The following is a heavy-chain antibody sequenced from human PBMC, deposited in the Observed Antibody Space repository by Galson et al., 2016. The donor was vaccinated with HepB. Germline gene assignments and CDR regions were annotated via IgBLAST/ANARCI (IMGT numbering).Heavy chain of an antibody. D-gene: IGHD1-14*01. CDR2: IYYRGTT. CDR3: ARLVHGGTFFDS. Sequence: ETLSLTCTVSGGSISSNVYLWAWVRQPPGKGLEWIGTIYYRGTTYYNPSLKSRLTMDVDTSKNQFSLKLSSVTAADTSVYYCARLVHGGTFFDSWGQGTLVTVSS. J-gene: IGHJ4*02. CDR1: GGSISSNVYL. V-gene: IGHV4-39*01.